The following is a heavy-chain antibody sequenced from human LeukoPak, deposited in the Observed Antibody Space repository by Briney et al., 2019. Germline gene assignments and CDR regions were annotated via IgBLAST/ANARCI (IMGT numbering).Heavy chain of an antibody. V-gene: IGHV3-23*05. CDR1: GFIFRSYG. CDR3: AHLVWEYVGGLDV. CDR2: IYTNGRDT. Sequence: PGGSPRLSCAASGFIFRSYGMNWVRQAPGKGLEWVSGIYTNGRDTRYADAVKGRFTIFRDNSKNTLYLQMHSLRVEDTAVYYCAHLVWEYVGGLDVWGQGTTVTVSS. D-gene: IGHD3/OR15-3a*01. J-gene: IGHJ6*02.